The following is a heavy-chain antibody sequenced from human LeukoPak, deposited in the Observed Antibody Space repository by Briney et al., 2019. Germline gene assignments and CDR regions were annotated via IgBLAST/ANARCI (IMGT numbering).Heavy chain of an antibody. V-gene: IGHV3-30*02. Sequence: PGGSLRLSCAASGFTFSSYGMHWVRQAPGKGLEWVAFIRYDGSNKYYADSVKGRFTISRDNSKNTLYLQMNSLRAEDTAVYYCAKSKVEQRLVYLNWFDPWGQGTLVTVSS. CDR3: AKSKVEQRLVYLNWFDP. J-gene: IGHJ5*02. D-gene: IGHD6-13*01. CDR2: IRYDGSNK. CDR1: GFTFSSYG.